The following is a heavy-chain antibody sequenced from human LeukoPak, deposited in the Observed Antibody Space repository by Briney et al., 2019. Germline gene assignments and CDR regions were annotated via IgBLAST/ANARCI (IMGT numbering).Heavy chain of an antibody. V-gene: IGHV4-34*01. D-gene: IGHD3-22*01. CDR2: INHSGST. CDR1: GGSFSGYY. CDR3: ARGRKSSGYSS. J-gene: IGHJ4*02. Sequence: SETLSLTCAVYGGSFSGYYWSWIRQPPGKGLEWIGEINHSGSTNYNPSLKSRVTISVDTSKNQFSLKLSSVTAADMAVYYCARGRKSSGYSSWGQGTLVTVSS.